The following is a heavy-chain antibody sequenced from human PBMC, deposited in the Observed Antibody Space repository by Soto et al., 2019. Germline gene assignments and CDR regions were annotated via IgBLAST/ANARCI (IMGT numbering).Heavy chain of an antibody. CDR3: ACSGSDY. V-gene: IGHV3-30*03. J-gene: IGHJ4*02. CDR2: ISYDGSNK. Sequence: GGSLRLSCAASGFTFSSYGMHWARQAPGKGLEWVAVISYDGSNKYYADSVKGRFTISRDNSKNTLYLQMNSLRAEDTAVYYCACSGSDYWGQGTLVSVSS. D-gene: IGHD2-15*01. CDR1: GFTFSSYG.